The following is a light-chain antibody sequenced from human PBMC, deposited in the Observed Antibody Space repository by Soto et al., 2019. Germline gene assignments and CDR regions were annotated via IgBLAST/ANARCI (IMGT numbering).Light chain of an antibody. CDR1: SSNIGSNT. CDR2: SNT. Sequence: QSVLTQPPSASGTPGQRVTVSCSGSSSNIGSNTVSWYQQLPGTAPKLLIYSNTQRPSGVSDRFSGSKSDTSASLAISGLQSEDEADYYCAAWDDSLNALVFGTGTKLTVL. CDR3: AAWDDSLNALV. J-gene: IGLJ1*01. V-gene: IGLV1-44*01.